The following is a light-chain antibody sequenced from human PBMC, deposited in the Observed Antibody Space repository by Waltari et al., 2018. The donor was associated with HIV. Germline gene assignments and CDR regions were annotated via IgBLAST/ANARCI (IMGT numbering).Light chain of an antibody. Sequence: SSDLTQDSHVSVALGQTVRITCQGDSLRSYYGSWCQQKPGQATLLVIYGRDNRPSGIPDRFSGSSSGNSTSLIISEAQAADEAVYYCHSRDSRGYMIFGGGTRLTVL. CDR3: HSRDSRGYMI. CDR1: SLRSYY. CDR2: GRD. V-gene: IGLV3-19*01. J-gene: IGLJ2*01.